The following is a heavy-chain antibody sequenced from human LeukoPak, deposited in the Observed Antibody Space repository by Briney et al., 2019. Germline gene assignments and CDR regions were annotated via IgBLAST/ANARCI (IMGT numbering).Heavy chain of an antibody. Sequence: SQTLSVTYAISGDSVSSLNGAWNWIRQSPSRGLEWLGRTYYRSKWYSDYAPSMRGRISINADTSKNQFSLQLNSVTPEDTAVYYCARDSGYYSVDGYWGQGTLVTVAS. CDR2: TYYRSKWYS. CDR3: ARDSGYYSVDGY. J-gene: IGHJ4*02. V-gene: IGHV6-1*01. CDR1: GDSVSSLNGA. D-gene: IGHD3-22*01.